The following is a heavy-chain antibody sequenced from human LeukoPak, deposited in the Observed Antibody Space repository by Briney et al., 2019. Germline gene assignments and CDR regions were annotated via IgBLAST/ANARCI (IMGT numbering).Heavy chain of an antibody. J-gene: IGHJ6*03. V-gene: IGHV4-61*02. CDR1: GGSISSGSYY. CDR3: ASHSGSYRRAYYYYYYMDV. Sequence: LSETLSLTCTVSGGSISSGSYYWSWIRQPAGKGLEWIGRIYTSGSTNYNPSLKSRVTISVDTSKNQFSLKLSSVTAADTAVYYCASHSGSYRRAYYYYYYMDVWGKGTTVTVSS. D-gene: IGHD1-26*01. CDR2: IYTSGST.